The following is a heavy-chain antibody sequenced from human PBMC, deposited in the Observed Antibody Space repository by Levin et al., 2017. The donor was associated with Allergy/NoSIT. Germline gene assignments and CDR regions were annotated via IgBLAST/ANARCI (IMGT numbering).Heavy chain of an antibody. CDR1: GFTFSSYW. CDR2: IKQDGSEK. CDR3: ARDRHALAAMAYFDY. J-gene: IGHJ4*02. Sequence: GGSLRLSCAASGFTFSSYWMSWVRQAPGKGLEWVANIKQDGSEKYYVDSVKGRFTISRDNAKNSLYLQMNSLRAEDTAVYYCARDRHALAAMAYFDYWGQGTLVTVSS. D-gene: IGHD2-2*01. V-gene: IGHV3-7*04.